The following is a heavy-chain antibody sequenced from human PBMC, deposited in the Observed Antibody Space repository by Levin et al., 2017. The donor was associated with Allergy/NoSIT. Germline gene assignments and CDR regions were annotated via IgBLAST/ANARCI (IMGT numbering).Heavy chain of an antibody. CDR2: ISYDGRSK. Sequence: PGGSLRLSCAASGFDFRGFGMHWVRQAPGKGLEWVAIISYDGRSKFYADSVKGRFTISRDNSKNTLFLQMNSLRAEDTAIYYGVKAFYSSSAWGNGLDVWGQGTTVTVSS. CDR3: VKAFYSSSAWGNGLDV. J-gene: IGHJ6*02. D-gene: IGHD6-13*01. CDR1: GFDFRGFG. V-gene: IGHV3-30*18.